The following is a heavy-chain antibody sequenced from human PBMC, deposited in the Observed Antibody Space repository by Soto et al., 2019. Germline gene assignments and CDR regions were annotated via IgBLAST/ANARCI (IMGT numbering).Heavy chain of an antibody. CDR3: ERTGDYRADY. Sequence: SQTLSLTCAIAGDSVSSKSAALHWIRQSPPRDLEWLGRTYYRSKWSSNYAVSVNMRITINPDTSTNQSSLQLRSVTPDDTARDYCERTGDYRADYWGQGTLVTVSS. V-gene: IGHV6-1*01. D-gene: IGHD7-27*01. CDR2: TYYRSKWSS. CDR1: GDSVSSKSAA. J-gene: IGHJ4*02.